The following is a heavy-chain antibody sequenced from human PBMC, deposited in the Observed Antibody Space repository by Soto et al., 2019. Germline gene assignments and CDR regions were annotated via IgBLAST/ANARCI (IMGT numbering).Heavy chain of an antibody. CDR3: ARGEDIVVVPAAPRLGFDH. V-gene: IGHV3-48*03. J-gene: IGHJ5*02. CDR2: ISSSGSTI. Sequence: XGSLRLSCSAAGFTFSSYAMSWVRQAPGRGLEWVSYISSSGSTIYYADSVKGRFTISRDNAKNSLYLQMNSLRAEDTAVYYCARGEDIVVVPAAPRLGFDHWGQGTLVTVSS. D-gene: IGHD2-2*01. CDR1: GFTFSSYA.